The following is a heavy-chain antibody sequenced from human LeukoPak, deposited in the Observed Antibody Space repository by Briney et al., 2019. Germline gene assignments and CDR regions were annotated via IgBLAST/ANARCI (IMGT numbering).Heavy chain of an antibody. CDR1: GFTFSGYS. D-gene: IGHD6-13*01. Sequence: GGSLRLSCAASGFTFSGYSMNWVRQAPAKGLEWVSYISSSSSAIHYADSVKGRFTISRDNSKNTLYLQMNSLRAEDTAVYYCANIAAAAYYFDYWGQGTLVTVSS. CDR2: ISSSSSAI. V-gene: IGHV3-48*01. J-gene: IGHJ4*02. CDR3: ANIAAAAYYFDY.